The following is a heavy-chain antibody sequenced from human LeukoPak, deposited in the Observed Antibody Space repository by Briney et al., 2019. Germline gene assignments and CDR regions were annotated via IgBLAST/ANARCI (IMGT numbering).Heavy chain of an antibody. J-gene: IGHJ6*02. CDR2: IRGKAYGGTT. Sequence: GRSLRLSCTASGFTFGDYAMSWVRQAPGKGLEWVGLIRGKAYGGTTEYAASVRGRFTISRDDSKSIAYLQVNSLKTEDTAVYYCSRDGSGIHYGTDVWGQGTTVTVSS. V-gene: IGHV3-49*04. CDR3: SRDGSGIHYGTDV. CDR1: GFTFGDYA. D-gene: IGHD1-26*01.